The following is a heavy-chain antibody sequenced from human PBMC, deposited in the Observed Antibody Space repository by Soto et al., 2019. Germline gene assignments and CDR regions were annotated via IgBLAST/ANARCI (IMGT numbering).Heavy chain of an antibody. J-gene: IGHJ4*02. D-gene: IGHD1-26*01. CDR3: AKGEAATISSIDS. Sequence: PGGSLRLSCVASGFTFSTYVMSWGRQGPGKGLEWVSTVSGSDGSTSYADSVKGRFTISRDNSKNTLYLQMNSLRAEDTAVYYCAKGEAATISSIDSWGRGTLVTVSS. CDR1: GFTFSTYV. CDR2: VSGSDGST. V-gene: IGHV3-23*01.